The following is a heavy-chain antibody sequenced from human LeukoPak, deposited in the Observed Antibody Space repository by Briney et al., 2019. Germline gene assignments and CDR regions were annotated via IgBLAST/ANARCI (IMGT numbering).Heavy chain of an antibody. J-gene: IGHJ5*02. V-gene: IGHV4-39*07. D-gene: IGHD3-10*01. CDR1: GDSISSNNYL. CDR3: ARDVGGGDYYGSGSYYNNWFDP. Sequence: PSETLSLTCTVSGDSISSNNYLWAWLRQPPWKGLEWIGNIYSSGSPYYNPSLRSRVTISLDTSKNQFSLNLSSVTAADTAVYYCARDVGGGDYYGSGSYYNNWFDPWGQGTLVTVSS. CDR2: IYSSGSP.